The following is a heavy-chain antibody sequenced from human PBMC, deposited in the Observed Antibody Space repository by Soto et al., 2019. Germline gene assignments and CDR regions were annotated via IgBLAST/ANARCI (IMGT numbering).Heavy chain of an antibody. CDR1: GFTFGRYA. CDR2: VGGDGRKT. J-gene: IGHJ5*01. CDR3: AKSGSTSRDWFDS. V-gene: IGHV3-23*01. D-gene: IGHD2-2*01. Sequence: GVSLRLSCAASGFTFGRYAMSWVRQAPGKGLQWVSIVGGDGRKTSYADSVKGRFTIFRDNSKDTLHLQMNSLRADDTAIYYCAKSGSTSRDWFDSWGQGILVTVSS.